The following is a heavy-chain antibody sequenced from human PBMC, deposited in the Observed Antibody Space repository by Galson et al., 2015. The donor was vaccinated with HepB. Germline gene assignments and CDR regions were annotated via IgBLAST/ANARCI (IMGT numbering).Heavy chain of an antibody. Sequence: SLRLSCAASGFTFSSYAMHWVRQAPGKGLEWVAVISYDGSNKYYADSVKGRFTISRDNSKNTLYLQMNSLRAEDTAVYYCARDPNVNPPADHYYYYYGMDVWGQGTTVTVSS. V-gene: IGHV3-30-3*01. J-gene: IGHJ6*02. CDR3: ARDPNVNPPADHYYYYYGMDV. CDR2: ISYDGSNK. D-gene: IGHD2-2*01. CDR1: GFTFSSYA.